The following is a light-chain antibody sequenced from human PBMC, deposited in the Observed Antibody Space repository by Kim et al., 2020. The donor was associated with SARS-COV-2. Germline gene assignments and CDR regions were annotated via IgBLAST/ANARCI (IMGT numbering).Light chain of an antibody. V-gene: IGLV3-19*01. CDR1: SSRSSY. J-gene: IGLJ2*01. CDR3: NNRDSNNNVL. Sequence: VGVGETVRSKGQGESSRSSYATWYQQKTGQAPIVVIYGKNNRPSGILDGFSGASSGKTASFTITGTQAGDEADYYCNNRDSNNNVLFGGGTRLTVL. CDR2: GKN.